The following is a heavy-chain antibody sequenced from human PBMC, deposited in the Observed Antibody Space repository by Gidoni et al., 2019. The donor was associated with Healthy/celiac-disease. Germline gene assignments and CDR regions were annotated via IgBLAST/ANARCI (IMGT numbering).Heavy chain of an antibody. CDR2: IFSNDEK. Sequence: QVTLKESGPVLVKPTETLTLTCTVSGFSLSNARMGVSWIRQPPGKALEWLAHIFSNDEKSYSTSLKSRLTISKDTSKSQVVLTMTNMDPVDTATYYCARSQSGYEAEPYFDYWGQGTLVTVSS. CDR3: ARSQSGYEAEPYFDY. D-gene: IGHD5-12*01. J-gene: IGHJ4*02. V-gene: IGHV2-26*01. CDR1: GFSLSNARMG.